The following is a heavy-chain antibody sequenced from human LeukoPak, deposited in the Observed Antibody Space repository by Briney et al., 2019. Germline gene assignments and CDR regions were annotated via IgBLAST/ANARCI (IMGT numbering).Heavy chain of an antibody. D-gene: IGHD5-18*01. CDR3: VKRENSAYTYDY. Sequence: GGSLRLSCSASGFTFSSYAMHWVRQAPGKGLEYVSAIGSDGSRISYADSVKGRFTISRDNSKNTLYLQMSGLRADDTAVYYCVKRENSAYTYDYWGQGTLVTVSS. V-gene: IGHV3-64D*06. J-gene: IGHJ4*02. CDR1: GFTFSSYA. CDR2: IGSDGSRI.